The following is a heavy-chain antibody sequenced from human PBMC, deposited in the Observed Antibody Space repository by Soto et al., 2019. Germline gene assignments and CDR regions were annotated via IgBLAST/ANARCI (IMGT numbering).Heavy chain of an antibody. Sequence: GESLKISCKGSGYSFTSYWIGWVRQMPGKGLEWMGIIYPGDSDTRYSPSFQGQVTISADKSISTAYLQWSSLKASDTAMYYSAGQPYSGSYYYYYGMDVWGQGTTVTVSS. V-gene: IGHV5-51*01. CDR1: GYSFTSYW. J-gene: IGHJ6*02. D-gene: IGHD1-26*01. CDR2: IYPGDSDT. CDR3: AGQPYSGSYYYYYGMDV.